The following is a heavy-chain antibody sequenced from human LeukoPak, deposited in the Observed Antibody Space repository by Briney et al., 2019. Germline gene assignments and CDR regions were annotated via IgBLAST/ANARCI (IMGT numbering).Heavy chain of an antibody. J-gene: IGHJ4*02. V-gene: IGHV4-39*07. Sequence: NPSETLSLTCTVSGGSISSSSYYWGWIRQPPGKGLEWIGSIYYSGSTYYNPSLKSRVTISVDTSKNQFSLKLSSVTAADTAVYYCARRRNRALTLPPYSSSSRDYWGQGTLVTVSS. CDR3: ARRRNRALTLPPYSSSSRDY. D-gene: IGHD6-6*01. CDR2: IYYSGST. CDR1: GGSISSSSYY.